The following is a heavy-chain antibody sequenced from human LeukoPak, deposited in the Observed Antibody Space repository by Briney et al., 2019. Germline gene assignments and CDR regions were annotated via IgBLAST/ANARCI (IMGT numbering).Heavy chain of an antibody. Sequence: PSETLSLTCTVSGGSISSYYWRWIRQPPGKGLEWIGDIYHTGSTNYNPSLKSRVTISVDTSKNQFSLRLSSVTAADTAVYYCARGAGWLIDYWGQGILVTVSS. D-gene: IGHD3-16*01. CDR1: GGSISSYY. CDR3: ARGAGWLIDY. CDR2: IYHTGST. V-gene: IGHV4-4*09. J-gene: IGHJ4*02.